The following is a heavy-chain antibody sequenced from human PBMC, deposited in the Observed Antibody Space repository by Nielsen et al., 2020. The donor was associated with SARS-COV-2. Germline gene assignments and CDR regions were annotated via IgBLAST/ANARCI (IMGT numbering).Heavy chain of an antibody. CDR3: AKISGSQRHYFDF. Sequence: GGSLRLSCAASGFSFRTSWMNWVRQGPGKRLEWVANIHPDGSVKRHVDSVKGRFTISRDNSKNTLYLQLNSLRAEDTAVFYCAKISGSQRHYFDFWGQGALVTVSS. CDR2: IHPDGSVK. CDR1: GFSFRTSW. D-gene: IGHD1-26*01. V-gene: IGHV3-7*05. J-gene: IGHJ4*02.